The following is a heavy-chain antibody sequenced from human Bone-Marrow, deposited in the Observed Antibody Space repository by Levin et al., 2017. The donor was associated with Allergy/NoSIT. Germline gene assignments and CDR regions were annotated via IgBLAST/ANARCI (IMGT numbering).Heavy chain of an antibody. D-gene: IGHD4/OR15-4a*01. CDR3: ASVDEYGDYGGWFDA. CDR1: GDSVSRNSAT. Sequence: NPSETLSLTCAISGDSVSRNSATWNWIRQSPSRGLEWLGRTYFRSKWYTDYAVSVKSRITINPDTSKNQFSLHLNSVTPEDTAVYYCASVDEYGDYGGWFDAWGQGTLVTVSS. V-gene: IGHV6-1*01. CDR2: TYFRSKWYT. J-gene: IGHJ5*02.